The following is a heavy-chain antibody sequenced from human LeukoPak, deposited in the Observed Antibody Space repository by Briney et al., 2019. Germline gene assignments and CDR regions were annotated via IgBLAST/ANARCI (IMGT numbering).Heavy chain of an antibody. CDR1: GFTFSSYE. CDR3: ARDYGGSSPFGY. CDR2: ISSSGSTI. V-gene: IGHV3-48*03. D-gene: IGHD4-23*01. Sequence: GGSLRLSCAASGFTFSSYEMHWVRQAPGKGLGWVSYISSSGSTIYYADSVKGRFTISRNNAKNSLYLQMNSLRAEDTAVYYCARDYGGSSPFGYWGQGTLVTVSS. J-gene: IGHJ4*02.